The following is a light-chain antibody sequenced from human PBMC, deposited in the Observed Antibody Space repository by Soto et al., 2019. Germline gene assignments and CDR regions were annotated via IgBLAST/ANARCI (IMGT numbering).Light chain of an antibody. Sequence: EIVMTQSPATLSVSPGERATLSCRASQSVSSNLAWYQQKPGQAPRLLIYGSSTMATGIPAWFSGSGSGTEFTLTISSLQSEDFAVYYCQQYNNWPLTFGGGTKVEIK. CDR2: GSS. CDR1: QSVSSN. CDR3: QQYNNWPLT. V-gene: IGKV3-15*01. J-gene: IGKJ4*01.